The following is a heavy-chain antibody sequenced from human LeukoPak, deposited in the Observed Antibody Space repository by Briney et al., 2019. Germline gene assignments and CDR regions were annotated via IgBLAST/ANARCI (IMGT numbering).Heavy chain of an antibody. D-gene: IGHD3-22*01. Sequence: PSETLSLTCTLASRFMTSCYWRWPRQPPGKGLEWIGYIYYSGSTNYNPSLKSRVTISVDTSKNQFSLKPSYGITAEEAVNYCARGATTISGVVTFDPWGQGTLVTVSS. V-gene: IGHV4-59*01. CDR2: IYYSGST. CDR1: SRFMTSCY. CDR3: ARGATTISGVVTFDP. J-gene: IGHJ5*02.